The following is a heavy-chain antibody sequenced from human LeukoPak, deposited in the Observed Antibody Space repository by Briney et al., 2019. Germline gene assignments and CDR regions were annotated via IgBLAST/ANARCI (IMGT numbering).Heavy chain of an antibody. CDR1: NGSITNYY. D-gene: IGHD5-18*01. CDR2: IYYSGST. CDR3: ARGFGYSDGRGSDY. V-gene: IGHV4-59*01. J-gene: IGHJ4*02. Sequence: PSETLSVTCTVSNGSITNYYCSWIRQPPGKGLEWIGYIYYSGSTNYNPSLKSRLTISVDTSKHQFSLRPPSVSAAHTAVHSRARGFGYSDGRGSDYRGQGTLVTVSA.